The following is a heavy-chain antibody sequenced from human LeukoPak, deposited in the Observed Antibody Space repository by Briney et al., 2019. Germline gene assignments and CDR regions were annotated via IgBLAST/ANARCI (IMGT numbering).Heavy chain of an antibody. J-gene: IGHJ1*01. CDR3: ARGSSSAEYFQH. Sequence: AASVKVSSKASGGTFIIYAISWVRQAPGQGLEWMGGIIPIFGTANYAQKFQGRVTITTDESTSTAYMELSSLRAEDTAVYYCARGSSSAEYFQHWGQGTLVTVSS. D-gene: IGHD6-6*01. V-gene: IGHV1-69*05. CDR1: GGTFIIYA. CDR2: IIPIFGTA.